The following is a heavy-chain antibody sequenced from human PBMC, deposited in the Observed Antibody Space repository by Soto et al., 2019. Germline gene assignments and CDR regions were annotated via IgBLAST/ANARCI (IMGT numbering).Heavy chain of an antibody. V-gene: IGHV3-23*01. Sequence: GGSLRLSCAASGFTFSSYSMHWVRQAPGKGLEWVSAISGSGSSTYYADSVKGRFTISRDNSQNTLFLQMNNLRAEDTAVYYCARGYSSSWYYFDYWGQGTLVTVSS. CDR2: ISGSGSST. CDR3: ARGYSSSWYYFDY. D-gene: IGHD6-13*01. J-gene: IGHJ4*02. CDR1: GFTFSSYS.